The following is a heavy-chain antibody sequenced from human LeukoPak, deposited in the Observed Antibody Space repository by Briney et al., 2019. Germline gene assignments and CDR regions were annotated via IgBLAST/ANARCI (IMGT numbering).Heavy chain of an antibody. D-gene: IGHD3-10*01. Sequence: SQTLSLTCAISGDSVSSNSAAWNWIRQSPSRGLEWLGRTYYSSKWYNDYAVSVKSRITINPDTSKNQFSLQLNSVTPEDTAVYYCARSSWVVLRGVIPVLPPINYMDVWGKGTTVTVSS. CDR3: ARSSWVVLRGVIPVLPPINYMDV. J-gene: IGHJ6*03. CDR1: GDSVSSNSAA. CDR2: TYYSSKWYN. V-gene: IGHV6-1*01.